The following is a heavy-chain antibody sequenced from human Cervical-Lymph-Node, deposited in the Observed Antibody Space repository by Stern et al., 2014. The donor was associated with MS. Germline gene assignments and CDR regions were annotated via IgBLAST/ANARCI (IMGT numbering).Heavy chain of an antibody. J-gene: IGHJ4*02. Sequence: EVQLVQSGAEVKKPGESLKISCQGSGYSFTSYWIGWVRPMPGKGLEWMGSILPGDSDTIYSPSFQGQVTISADKSNRTAYLQWSSLKASDTAMYYCARPKDYGDFKNWGQGTLVTVSS. CDR2: ILPGDSDT. CDR1: GYSFTSYW. CDR3: ARPKDYGDFKN. V-gene: IGHV5-51*03. D-gene: IGHD4-17*01.